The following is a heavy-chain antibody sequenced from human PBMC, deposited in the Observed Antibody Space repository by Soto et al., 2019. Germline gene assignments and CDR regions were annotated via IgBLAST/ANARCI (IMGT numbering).Heavy chain of an antibody. D-gene: IGHD3-3*01. CDR3: ARGTFHDFWTGHDY. CDR2: IYHSGST. V-gene: IGHV4-30-2*01. J-gene: IGHJ4*02. Sequence: PSETLSLTCAVSGGSISSGGVSWSWIRQPPGKGLEWIGYIYHSGSTYYNPSLHGRVTISVDRSENQFSLTLDSVTAADTAVYYCARGTFHDFWTGHDYWGQGILVTVSS. CDR1: GGSISSGGVS.